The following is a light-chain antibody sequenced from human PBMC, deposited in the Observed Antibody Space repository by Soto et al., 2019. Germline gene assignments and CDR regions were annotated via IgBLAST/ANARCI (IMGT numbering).Light chain of an antibody. CDR3: QLYDRSPPGYT. J-gene: IGKJ2*01. V-gene: IGKV3-20*01. CDR2: GAS. Sequence: EIVLTQSPGTLSLSPGERATLSCRASQSVRSTYLAWYQQKPGQAPSLLIYGASNRATGIPDRFSGSGSGADFTLTISRLEPEDFAVYYCQLYDRSPPGYTFGQGTRLEIK. CDR1: QSVRSTY.